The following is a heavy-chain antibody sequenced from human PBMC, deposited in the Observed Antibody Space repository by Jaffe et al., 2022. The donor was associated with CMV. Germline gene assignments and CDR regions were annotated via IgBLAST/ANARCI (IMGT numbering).Heavy chain of an antibody. Sequence: QLQLQESGPGLVKPSETLSLVCTVSGGSISSITNYWAWVRQSPGKGLEWIGNIYYSGSTYYSPSLKSRVTISVDTSKNQFSLKLSSVTAADTAVYYCASGYSYNRIFYYMDVWGRGTTVTVSS. CDR1: GGSISSITNY. CDR2: IYYSGST. J-gene: IGHJ6*03. V-gene: IGHV4-39*01. CDR3: ASGYSYNRIFYYMDV. D-gene: IGHD5-12*01.